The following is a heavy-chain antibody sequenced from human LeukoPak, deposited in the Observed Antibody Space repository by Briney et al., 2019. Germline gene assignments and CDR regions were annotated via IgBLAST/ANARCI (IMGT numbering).Heavy chain of an antibody. D-gene: IGHD1-26*01. CDR3: ARDREGPYGMDV. Sequence: SETLSLTCTVSGGSISSYYWSWIRQPPGKGLEGIGYIYYSGSTNYNPSLKSRVTISVDTSKNQFSLKLSSVTAADTAVYYCARDREGPYGMDVWGRGTTVTVSS. J-gene: IGHJ6*02. V-gene: IGHV4-59*01. CDR1: GGSISSYY. CDR2: IYYSGST.